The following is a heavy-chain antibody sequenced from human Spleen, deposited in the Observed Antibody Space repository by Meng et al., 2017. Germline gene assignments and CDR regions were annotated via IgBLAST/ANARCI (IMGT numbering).Heavy chain of an antibody. J-gene: IGHJ4*02. Sequence: EVQLVESGGGLVKPGGSLRLYCAASGFTFSSYSMNWVRQAPGKGLEWVSSISSSSSYISYADSVKGRFTISRDNARNSLYLQMNSLRAEDTAVYYCARGIAVAGYYFDYWGQGTLVTVSS. CDR3: ARGIAVAGYYFDY. CDR1: GFTFSSYS. V-gene: IGHV3-21*01. D-gene: IGHD6-19*01. CDR2: ISSSSSYI.